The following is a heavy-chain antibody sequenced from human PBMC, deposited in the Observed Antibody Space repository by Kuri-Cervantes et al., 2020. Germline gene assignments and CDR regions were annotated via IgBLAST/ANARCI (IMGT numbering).Heavy chain of an antibody. CDR2: IYSGGST. J-gene: IGHJ4*02. CDR3: AKLSGYSGGWCDY. V-gene: IGHV3-53*01. D-gene: IGHD6-19*01. CDR1: GFTFSRRT. Sequence: GGSLRLSCEGSGFTFSRRTLNWVRQAPGKGLEWVSVIYSGGSTYYADSVKGRFTISRDNSKNTLSLQMNSLRAEDTAVYYCAKLSGYSGGWCDYWGQGTLVTVSS.